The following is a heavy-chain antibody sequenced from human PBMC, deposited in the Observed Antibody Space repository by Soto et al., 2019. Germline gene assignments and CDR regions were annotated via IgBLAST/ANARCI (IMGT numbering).Heavy chain of an antibody. CDR2: ISTYNGNT. Sequence: GASVKVSCKASGYTFTSHGISWVRQAPGQGLEWVGWISTYNGNTNYAQKLQGGLTMTTDTSTSSAYMELRSLTSDDTAMYYCARDXXIPYYYAMDXXGXGT. D-gene: IGHD2-2*02. J-gene: IGHJ6*02. CDR3: ARDXXIPYYYAMDX. V-gene: IGHV1-18*01. CDR1: GYTFTSHG.